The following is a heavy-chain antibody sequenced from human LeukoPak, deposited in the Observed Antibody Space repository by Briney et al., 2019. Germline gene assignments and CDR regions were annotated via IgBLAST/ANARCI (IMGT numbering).Heavy chain of an antibody. Sequence: PGGSLRLSCVASGFTFNNYWMNWVRQAPGKGLEWVAKIDQNGSEKFYVDSVKGRFTISRDNAKNPLYLQMNSLRAEDTAVYYCARYGGYPLFDYWGQGTLVTVSS. D-gene: IGHD4-23*01. V-gene: IGHV3-7*05. CDR2: IDQNGSEK. CDR3: ARYGGYPLFDY. J-gene: IGHJ4*02. CDR1: GFTFNNYW.